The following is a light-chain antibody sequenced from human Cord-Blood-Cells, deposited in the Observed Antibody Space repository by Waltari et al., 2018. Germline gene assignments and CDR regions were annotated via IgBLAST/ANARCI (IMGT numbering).Light chain of an antibody. CDR2: DVS. CDR3: SSYTSSSTLEV. J-gene: IGLJ2*01. Sequence: QSALTQPASVPGSPGQSITISCTGTSSAVGGYNYVSWYQQHPGKAPKLMIYDVSNRPSGVSNRFSGSKSGNTASQTISGLQAEDEADYYCSSYTSSSTLEVFGGGTKLTVL. CDR1: SSAVGGYNY. V-gene: IGLV2-14*01.